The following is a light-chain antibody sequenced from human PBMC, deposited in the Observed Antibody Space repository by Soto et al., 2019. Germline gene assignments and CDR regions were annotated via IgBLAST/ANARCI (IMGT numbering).Light chain of an antibody. Sequence: QSVLTQPPSVSGSPGQSVTISCTGTSSDVGSYNGVSWYQQPPGTAPRLINYEGSTRPSGVPDRFSGSKSGNTASLTISGLQAEDEADYYCNSYTLSGTYVFGTGT. CDR2: EGS. V-gene: IGLV2-18*02. J-gene: IGLJ1*01. CDR1: SSDVGSYNG. CDR3: NSYTLSGTYV.